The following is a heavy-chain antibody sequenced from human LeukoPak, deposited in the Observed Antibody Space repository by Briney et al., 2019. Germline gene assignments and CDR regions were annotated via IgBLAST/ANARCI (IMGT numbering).Heavy chain of an antibody. Sequence: GGSLRLSCAASGFTVSSNYMSWVRQAPGKGLEWVSVIYSGGSTYYADSVKGRFTISRDNSKNTLYLQMNSLRAEDTAVYYCARLTYDYVWGSYRFFDYWGQGTLVTVSS. V-gene: IGHV3-66*04. CDR2: IYSGGST. D-gene: IGHD3-16*02. J-gene: IGHJ4*02. CDR3: ARLTYDYVWGSYRFFDY. CDR1: GFTVSSNY.